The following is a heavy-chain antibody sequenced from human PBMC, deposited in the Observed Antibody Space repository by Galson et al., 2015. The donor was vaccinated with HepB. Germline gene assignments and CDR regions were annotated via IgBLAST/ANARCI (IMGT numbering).Heavy chain of an antibody. D-gene: IGHD5-18*01. CDR2: IKSDGSST. J-gene: IGHJ3*01. Sequence: SLRLSCAASGFTFSNYWMVWVRQAPGKGLVWVSRIKSDGSSTNYADSVKGRFTISRDNAKNTLYLQMDSLRGEGTAVYFCGRQRRKQLWLLDHDAFDVWGAGTMVIVSS. CDR3: GRQRRKQLWLLDHDAFDV. V-gene: IGHV3-74*01. CDR1: GFTFSNYW.